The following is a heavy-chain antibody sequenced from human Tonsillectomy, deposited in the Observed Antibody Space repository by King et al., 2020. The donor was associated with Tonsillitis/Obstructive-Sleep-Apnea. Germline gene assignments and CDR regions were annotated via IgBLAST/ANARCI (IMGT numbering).Heavy chain of an antibody. Sequence: VQLPQWGAGLLKPSETLSLTCAVYGGSFSGYYWSWIRQPPGKGLEWIGEISHSGSTNYNPSLKSRVTISVDTSKNQFSLKLNSVTAADTAVYYCATFSCSGGSCYYYGMDVWGQGTTVTVSS. CDR1: GGSFSGYY. D-gene: IGHD2-15*01. J-gene: IGHJ6*02. CDR2: ISHSGST. V-gene: IGHV4-34*01. CDR3: ATFSCSGGSCYYYGMDV.